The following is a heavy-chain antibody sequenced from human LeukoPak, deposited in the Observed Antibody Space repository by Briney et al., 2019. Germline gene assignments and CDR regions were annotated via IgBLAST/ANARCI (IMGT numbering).Heavy chain of an antibody. V-gene: IGHV4-39*07. CDR1: GGSIRSSYYY. CDR2: INHSGST. CDR3: ARGLSRMTTVTR. Sequence: SETLSLTCTVSGGSIRSSYYYWGWIRQPPGKGLEWIGEINHSGSTNYNPSLKSRVTISVDTSKNQFSLKLSSVTAADTAVYYCARGLSRMTTVTRWGQGTLVTVSS. D-gene: IGHD4-17*01. J-gene: IGHJ4*02.